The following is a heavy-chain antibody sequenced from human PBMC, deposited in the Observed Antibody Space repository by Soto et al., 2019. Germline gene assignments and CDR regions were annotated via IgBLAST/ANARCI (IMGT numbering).Heavy chain of an antibody. J-gene: IGHJ6*02. D-gene: IGHD3-3*01. CDR2: VYYSGST. CDR1: GGSISSGGYY. CDR3: ARSFGDKTYYDFWSGYFHLPGMDV. Sequence: SETLSLTCTVSGGSISSGGYYWSWIRQHPGKGLEWIGYVYYSGSTYYNPSLKSRVTISVDTSKNQFSLKLSSVTAADTAVYYCARSFGDKTYYDFWSGYFHLPGMDVWGQGTTVTVSS. V-gene: IGHV4-31*03.